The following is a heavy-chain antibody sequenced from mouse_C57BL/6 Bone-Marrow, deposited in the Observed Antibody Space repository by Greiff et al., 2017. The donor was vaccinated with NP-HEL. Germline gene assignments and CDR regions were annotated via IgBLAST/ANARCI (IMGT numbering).Heavy chain of an antibody. CDR3: ARQKDYGSSLAWFAY. Sequence: EVMLVESGGDLVKPGGSLKLSCAASGFTFSSYGMSWVRQTPDKRLEWVATISSGGSYTYYPDSVKGRFTITRDNDNNTLYLHMSSLKSEDTAMYYCARQKDYGSSLAWFAYWGQGTLVTVSA. CDR1: GFTFSSYG. D-gene: IGHD1-1*01. V-gene: IGHV5-6*01. J-gene: IGHJ3*01. CDR2: ISSGGSYT.